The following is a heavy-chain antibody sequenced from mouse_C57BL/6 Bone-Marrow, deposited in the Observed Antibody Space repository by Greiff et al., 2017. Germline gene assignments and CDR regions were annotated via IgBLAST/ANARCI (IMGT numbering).Heavy chain of an antibody. V-gene: IGHV10-1*01. CDR3: VRHSYYCDV. CDR2: IRSKSNNYAT. CDR1: GFSFNTYA. Sequence: EVHLVESGGGLVQPKGSLKLSCAASGFSFNTYAMNWVRQAPGKGLEWVARIRSKSNNYATYYADSVKDRFTISRDDSESMLYLQMNNLKTEDTAMYYCVRHSYYCDVWGTGTTVTVSS. J-gene: IGHJ1*03.